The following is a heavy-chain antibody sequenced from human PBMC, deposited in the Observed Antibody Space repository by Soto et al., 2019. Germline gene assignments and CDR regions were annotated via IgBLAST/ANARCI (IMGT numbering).Heavy chain of an antibody. Sequence: SETLSLTCAVHGGSFTWFSWAWVRQRPGKRLEWIGEINHPGTANYNPSLQTRLRLPVALSKSQFSMKLTYVTAEATASYFCARSSFLRSGALFHALDVWGQGTTATVSS. CDR2: INHPGTA. D-gene: IGHD2-21*01. CDR1: GGSFTWFS. V-gene: IGHV4-34*01. CDR3: ARSSFLRSGALFHALDV. J-gene: IGHJ6*02.